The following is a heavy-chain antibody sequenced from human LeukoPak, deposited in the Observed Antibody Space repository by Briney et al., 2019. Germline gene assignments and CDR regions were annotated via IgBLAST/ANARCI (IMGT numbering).Heavy chain of an antibody. CDR1: GYTFTSYD. Sequence: ASVKVSCKASGYTFTSYDINWVRQATGQGLEWMGWMNPNSGNTGYAQKFQGRVTITRNTSISTAYMEVSSLRSEDTAVYYCARQLPATDYYYMDVWGKGTTVTVSS. CDR2: MNPNSGNT. CDR3: ARQLPATDYYYMDV. D-gene: IGHD6-6*01. J-gene: IGHJ6*03. V-gene: IGHV1-8*03.